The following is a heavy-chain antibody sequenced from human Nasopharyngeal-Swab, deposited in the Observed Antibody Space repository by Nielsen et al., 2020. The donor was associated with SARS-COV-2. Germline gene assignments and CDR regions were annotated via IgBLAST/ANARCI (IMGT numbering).Heavy chain of an antibody. CDR1: GFTFSSYG. D-gene: IGHD6-13*01. Sequence: GESLKISCAASGFTFSSYGMHWVRQAPGKGLEWVAFIRYDGSNKYYADSVKGRFTISRDNPKNTLYLQMNSLRAEDTAVYYCAKDNRYSSSWYYYMDVWGKGTTVTVSS. CDR3: AKDNRYSSSWYYYMDV. V-gene: IGHV3-30*02. CDR2: IRYDGSNK. J-gene: IGHJ6*03.